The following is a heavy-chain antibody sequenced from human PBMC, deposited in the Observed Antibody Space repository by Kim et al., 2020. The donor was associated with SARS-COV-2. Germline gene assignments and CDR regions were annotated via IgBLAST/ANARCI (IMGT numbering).Heavy chain of an antibody. V-gene: IGHV3-30*04. CDR2: ISYDGSNK. CDR3: ARAQKGDVLLWFGELYDDAFAI. D-gene: IGHD3-10*01. J-gene: IGHJ3*02. CDR1: GFTFSSYA. Sequence: GGSLRLSCAASGFTFSSYAMHWVRQAPGKGLEWVAVISYDGSNKYYADSVKGRFTISRDNSKNTLYLQMNSLRAEDTAVYYCARAQKGDVLLWFGELYDDAFAIWGQGTMATASS.